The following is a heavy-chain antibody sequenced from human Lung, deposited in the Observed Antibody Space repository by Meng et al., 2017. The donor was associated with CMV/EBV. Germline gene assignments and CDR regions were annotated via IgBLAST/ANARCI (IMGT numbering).Heavy chain of an antibody. Sequence: YTVSSDDSSRVGQAGGQGPEWLGWMHDRSGNTGNGEKILDRITIKWETSITADKMKMSRLRSEDTAVYYCARRRPCDRSKRWSWLDHWGQGTLVTVSS. D-gene: IGHD3-22*01. CDR1: YTVSSDD. J-gene: IGHJ5*02. CDR2: MHDRSGNT. V-gene: IGHV1-8*03. CDR3: ARRRPCDRSKRWSWLDH.